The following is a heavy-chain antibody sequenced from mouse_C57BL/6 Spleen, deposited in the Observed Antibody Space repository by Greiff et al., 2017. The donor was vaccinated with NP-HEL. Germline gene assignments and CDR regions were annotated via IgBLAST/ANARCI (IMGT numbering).Heavy chain of an antibody. V-gene: IGHV14-2*01. CDR1: GFNIKDYY. Sequence: EVQLQQSGAELVKPGASVKLSCTASGFNIKDYYMHWVKQRTEQGLEWIGMIDPEDGETKYAPKFQGKATITADNSSNTAYLQLSSLTSEDTAVYYCASSTVVSRWYFDVWGTGTTVTVSS. CDR3: ASSTVVSRWYFDV. CDR2: IDPEDGET. D-gene: IGHD1-1*01. J-gene: IGHJ1*03.